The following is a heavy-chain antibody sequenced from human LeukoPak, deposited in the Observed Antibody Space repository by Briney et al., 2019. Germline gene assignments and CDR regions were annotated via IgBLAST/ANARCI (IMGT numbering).Heavy chain of an antibody. Sequence: SVKVSCKASGGTFSSYAISWVRQAPGQGLEWMGGIIPIFGTANYAQKFQGRVTITADESTSTAYMELSSLRSEDTAVYYCARKYYDILTGYPPLYWFDPWGQGTLVTVSS. CDR1: GGTFSSYA. CDR3: ARKYYDILTGYPPLYWFDP. J-gene: IGHJ5*02. V-gene: IGHV1-69*13. D-gene: IGHD3-9*01. CDR2: IIPIFGTA.